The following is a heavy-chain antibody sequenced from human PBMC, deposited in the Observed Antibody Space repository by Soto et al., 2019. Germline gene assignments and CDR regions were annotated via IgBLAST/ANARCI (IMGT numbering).Heavy chain of an antibody. D-gene: IGHD2-15*01. V-gene: IGHV3-23*01. J-gene: IGHJ4*02. CDR1: GFTFSSYA. Sequence: EVQLLESGGGLVQPGGSLRLSCAASGFTFSSYAMSWVRQVPGKGLEWVSGIRGRGGSTYFADSAKGRFTISRDNSKNTLYLQMNSLRAEDTALYYCATGYCSGGNCYSERGRYWGQGTLVTVSS. CDR2: IRGRGGST. CDR3: ATGYCSGGNCYSERGRY.